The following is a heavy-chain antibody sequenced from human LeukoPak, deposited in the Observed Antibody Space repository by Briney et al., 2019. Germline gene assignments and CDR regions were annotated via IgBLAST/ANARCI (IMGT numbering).Heavy chain of an antibody. D-gene: IGHD3-22*01. CDR3: ARWGTYYDSSGYYFSFDY. Sequence: SETLSLTCTVSGGSISSYYGSWIRQPPGKGLEWIGYIYYSGSTNYNPSLKSRVTISVDTSKNQFSLKLSSVTAADTAVYYCARWGTYYDSSGYYFSFDYWGQGTLVTVSS. CDR1: GGSISSYY. V-gene: IGHV4-59*01. J-gene: IGHJ4*02. CDR2: IYYSGST.